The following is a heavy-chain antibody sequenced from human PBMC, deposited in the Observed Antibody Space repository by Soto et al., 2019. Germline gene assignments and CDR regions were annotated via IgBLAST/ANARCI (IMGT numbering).Heavy chain of an antibody. D-gene: IGHD1-26*01. CDR1: GFTFSSYG. CDR3: ARSPYSVSYLAYFDY. V-gene: IGHV3-30*03. CDR2: ISYDGSNK. Sequence: QVQLVESGGGMVQPGRSLRLSCAASGFTFSSYGMHWVRQAPGEGLEWVAVISYDGSNKYYADSVKGRFTISRDNSKNTLYLQMNSLRAEDTAVYYCARSPYSVSYLAYFDYWGQGTLVTVSS. J-gene: IGHJ4*02.